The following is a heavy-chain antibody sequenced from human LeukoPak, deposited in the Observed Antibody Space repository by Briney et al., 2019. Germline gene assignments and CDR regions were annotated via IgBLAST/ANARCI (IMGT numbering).Heavy chain of an antibody. CDR2: INPNGYS. J-gene: IGHJ5*02. CDR3: VTEPGYCTGGRCYGGWFDP. Sequence: SETLSLTCAVYGGSFSGYYWTWIRQSPGKGLEWIGEINPNGYSNYNSSLKSRVTISVDTSKNQFSLKLTSVTAADTAVYYCVTEPGYCTGGRCYGGWFDPWGQGTLVTVSS. CDR1: GGSFSGYY. D-gene: IGHD2-15*01. V-gene: IGHV4-34*01.